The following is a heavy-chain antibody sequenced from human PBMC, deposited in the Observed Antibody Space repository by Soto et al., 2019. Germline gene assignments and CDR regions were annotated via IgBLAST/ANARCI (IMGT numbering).Heavy chain of an antibody. D-gene: IGHD2-15*01. CDR2: INAGNGNT. CDR1: GYTFTSYA. CDR3: ARDRGCSGGSCYHHLDY. Sequence: QVQLVQSGAEVKKPGASVKVSCKASGYTFTSYAMHWVRQAPGQRLEWMGWINAGNGNTKYSQKFQGRVTITRDTSANTAYMELSSLRSEDTAVYYCARDRGCSGGSCYHHLDYWGQGTLVTVSS. J-gene: IGHJ4*02. V-gene: IGHV1-3*01.